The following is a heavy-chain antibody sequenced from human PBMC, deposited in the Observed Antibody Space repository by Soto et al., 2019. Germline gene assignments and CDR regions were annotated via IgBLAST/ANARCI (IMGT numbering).Heavy chain of an antibody. J-gene: IGHJ4*02. CDR3: AKYTRTEHLGES. Sequence: EDHLLESGGGLVQPGGSLRLSCAASGFTFGIYAMAWVRQAPGKGLEWVSGISSVGGFKGYIDSVRGRFTISRDNSNSRLYLQMNSLRADDTAIYYCAKYTRTEHLGESWGQGTLVTVSS. V-gene: IGHV3-23*01. CDR1: GFTFGIYA. CDR2: ISSVGGFK. D-gene: IGHD3-16*01.